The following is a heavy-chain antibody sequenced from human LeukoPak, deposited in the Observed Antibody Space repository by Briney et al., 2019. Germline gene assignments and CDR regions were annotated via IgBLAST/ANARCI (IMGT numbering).Heavy chain of an antibody. Sequence: SETLSLTCTVSGGSISSSSYYWGWIRQPPGKGLEWIGSIYYSGSTYYNPSLKSRVTISVDTSKNQFSLKLSSVTAADTAVYYCARASIAWFDPWGQGTLVTVSS. CDR2: IYYSGST. V-gene: IGHV4-39*07. CDR3: ARASIAWFDP. J-gene: IGHJ5*02. D-gene: IGHD6-6*01. CDR1: GGSISSSSYY.